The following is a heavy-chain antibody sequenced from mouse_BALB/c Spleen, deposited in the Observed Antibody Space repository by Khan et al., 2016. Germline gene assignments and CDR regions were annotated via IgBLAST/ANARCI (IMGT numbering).Heavy chain of an antibody. CDR3: ARGGYGNYGGFAY. Sequence: QIQLVQSGPELKKPGETVKISCKASGYTFTNYGMNWVKQAPGKGLKWMGWINTYTGEPTYADDFKGRFAFSLETSASTAYLQINNLKNEDTATYFCARGGYGNYGGFAYWCQGTLVTFSA. J-gene: IGHJ3*01. D-gene: IGHD2-1*01. CDR2: INTYTGEP. V-gene: IGHV9-3-1*01. CDR1: GYTFTNYG.